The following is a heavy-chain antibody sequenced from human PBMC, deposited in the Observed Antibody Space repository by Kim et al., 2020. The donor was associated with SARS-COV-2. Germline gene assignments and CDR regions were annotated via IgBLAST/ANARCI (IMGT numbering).Heavy chain of an antibody. J-gene: IGHJ5*02. Sequence: GGSLRLSCAASGFSVSTNYMTWVRQAPGKGLEWVSVLYSGGSTYYADSVQGRFTISRDNSKNTVYLQMNSLRADDTAVYYCSGDRADNWFDPWGQGTLVTVSS. CDR1: GFSVSTNY. CDR3: SGDRADNWFDP. V-gene: IGHV3-66*01. CDR2: LYSGGST.